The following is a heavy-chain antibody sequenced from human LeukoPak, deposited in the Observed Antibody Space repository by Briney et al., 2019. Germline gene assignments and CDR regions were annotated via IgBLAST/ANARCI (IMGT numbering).Heavy chain of an antibody. D-gene: IGHD2-2*01. Sequence: SVKVSCKASGGTFSSYAISWVRQAPGQGLEWMGGIIPIFGTANYAQKFQGRVTITADESTSTAYMELSSLRSEDTAVYYCARVTTKYCGSTSCFHFGYWGQGTLVTVSS. J-gene: IGHJ4*02. CDR1: GGTFSSYA. CDR2: IIPIFGTA. CDR3: ARVTTKYCGSTSCFHFGY. V-gene: IGHV1-69*13.